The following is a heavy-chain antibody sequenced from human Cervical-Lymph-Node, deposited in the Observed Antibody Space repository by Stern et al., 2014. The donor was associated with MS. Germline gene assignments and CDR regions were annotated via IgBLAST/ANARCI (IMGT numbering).Heavy chain of an antibody. Sequence: VQLVESGAEVKKPGSSVKVSCQASGGTLISYPISWVRQAPGQGLEWLGGIMPILGTSNYAHKFQGRVTITADESTTTIYMELRSLKSEDTAVYHCARHLGSHESGWFDPWGQGTLVTVSS. J-gene: IGHJ5*02. CDR3: ARHLGSHESGWFDP. CDR2: IMPILGTS. V-gene: IGHV1-69*01. CDR1: GGTLISYP. D-gene: IGHD1-26*01.